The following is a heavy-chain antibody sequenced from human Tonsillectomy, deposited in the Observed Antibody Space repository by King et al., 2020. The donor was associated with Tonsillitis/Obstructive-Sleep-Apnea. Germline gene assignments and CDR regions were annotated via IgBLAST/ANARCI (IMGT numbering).Heavy chain of an antibody. V-gene: IGHV3-72*01. CDR1: GFTFSEHY. CDR3: ARQAEVYDSSGYSYVGIDY. Sequence: VQLVESGGGLVQPGGSLRLSCAASGFTFSEHYMDWVRQAPGKGLEWVGRTRNKANSYTTEYAASVKGRFTISRDDSKNSLYLQMNSLKTEDTTVYYWARQAEVYDSSGYSYVGIDYWGQGALVTVSS. D-gene: IGHD3-22*01. CDR2: TRNKANSYTT. J-gene: IGHJ4*02.